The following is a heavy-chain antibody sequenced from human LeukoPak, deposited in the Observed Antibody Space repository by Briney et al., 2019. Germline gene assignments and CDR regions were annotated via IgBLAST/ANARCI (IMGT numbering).Heavy chain of an antibody. D-gene: IGHD1-26*01. CDR1: GGSISSYY. CDR3: ARARSYRIFDY. V-gene: IGHV4-59*01. CDR2: IYYSGST. J-gene: IGHJ4*02. Sequence: SETLSLTCTVSGGSISSYYWSWLRQPPGKGLEWIGYIYYSGSTNYNPSLKSRVTISVDTSKNQFSLKLSSVTAADTAVYYCARARSYRIFDYWGQGTLVTVSS.